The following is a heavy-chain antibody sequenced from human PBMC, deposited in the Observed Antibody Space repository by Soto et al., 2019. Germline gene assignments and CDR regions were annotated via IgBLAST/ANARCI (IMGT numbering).Heavy chain of an antibody. Sequence: QLQLQESGSGLVKPSQTLSLTCAVSGGSISSGGYSWSWIRQPPGKGLEWIGYIYHSGSTYYNPSLKTRVTISVDRSKNQFSLKLSSVTAADTAVYYCARAITGTGGEFDPWGQGTLVTVSS. CDR3: ARAITGTGGEFDP. CDR1: GGSISSGGYS. CDR2: IYHSGST. V-gene: IGHV4-30-2*01. J-gene: IGHJ5*02. D-gene: IGHD1-20*01.